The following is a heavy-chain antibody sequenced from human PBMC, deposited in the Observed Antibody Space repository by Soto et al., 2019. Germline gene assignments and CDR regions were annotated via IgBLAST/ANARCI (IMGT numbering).Heavy chain of an antibody. CDR1: GGSIRTSPDH. CDR2: IFYSGYT. V-gene: IGHV4-39*01. Sequence: SETLSLTCTVSGGSIRTSPDHWGWVRQPPGKGLEWIGSIFYSGYTYDNPSLKSRVTISVDTSKNQFSLNLNSVTAADTAVYYCARHDYGDPRRRGYFDYWGQGSLVNVAS. CDR3: ARHDYGDPRRRGYFDY. J-gene: IGHJ4*02. D-gene: IGHD4-17*01.